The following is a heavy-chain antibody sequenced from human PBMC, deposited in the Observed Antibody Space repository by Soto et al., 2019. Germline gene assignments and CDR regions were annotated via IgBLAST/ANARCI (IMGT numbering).Heavy chain of an antibody. CDR2: ISAYNGNT. CDR3: ARELPIVLRYFDWLLHSTPYYYYGMDV. V-gene: IGHV1-18*01. Sequence: ASVKVSCKASGYTFTSYGISWVRQAPGQGLEWMGWISAYNGNTNYAQKLQGRVTMTTDTSTSTAYMELRSLRSDDTAVYYCARELPIVLRYFDWLLHSTPYYYYGMDVWGQGTTVTVSS. CDR1: GYTFTSYG. J-gene: IGHJ6*02. D-gene: IGHD3-9*01.